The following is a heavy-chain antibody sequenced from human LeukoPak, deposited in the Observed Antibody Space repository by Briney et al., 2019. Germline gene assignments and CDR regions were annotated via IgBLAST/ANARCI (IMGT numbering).Heavy chain of an antibody. Sequence: PSETLSLTCAVYGGSFSGYYWSWIRQPPGKGLEWVGEINHSGSTNYNPSLKSRVTISVDTSKNQFSLKLSSVTAADTAVYYCARGLRSEWIAARRTYYYMDVWGKGTTVTVSS. D-gene: IGHD6-6*01. CDR1: GGSFSGYY. J-gene: IGHJ6*03. CDR3: ARGLRSEWIAARRTYYYMDV. V-gene: IGHV4-34*01. CDR2: INHSGST.